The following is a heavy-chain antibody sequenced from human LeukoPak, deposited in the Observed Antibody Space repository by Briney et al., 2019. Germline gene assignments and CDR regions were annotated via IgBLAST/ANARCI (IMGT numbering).Heavy chain of an antibody. CDR2: INSDGSST. V-gene: IGHV3-74*01. J-gene: IGHJ4*02. CDR1: GFTFSNYW. D-gene: IGHD5-24*01. Sequence: GGSLRLSCAASGFTFSNYWMHCVRQAPGKGLVWVSRINSDGSSTTYADSVKGRFTISRDNAKNTLYLQMNSLRADDTAVYYCARDRATTMFDYWAQGTLVTVSS. CDR3: ARDRATTMFDY.